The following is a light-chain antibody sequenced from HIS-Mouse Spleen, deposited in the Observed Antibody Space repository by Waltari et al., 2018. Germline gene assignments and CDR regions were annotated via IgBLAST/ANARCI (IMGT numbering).Light chain of an antibody. CDR1: RSNIGSNY. Sequence: QSVLTQPPSASGTPGQRFTISCSESRSNIGSNYVYWYQQLPGTAPKLLIYRNNQRPSGVPDRFSGSKSGTSASLAISGLRSEDEADYYCAAWDDSLSGYVFGTGTKVTVL. CDR2: RNN. J-gene: IGLJ1*01. V-gene: IGLV1-47*01. CDR3: AAWDDSLSGYV.